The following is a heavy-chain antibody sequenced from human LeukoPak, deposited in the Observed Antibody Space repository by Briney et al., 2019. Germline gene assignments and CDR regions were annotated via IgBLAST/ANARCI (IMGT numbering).Heavy chain of an antibody. J-gene: IGHJ4*02. CDR1: GYTFTSYA. D-gene: IGHD3-16*01. CDR2: INAGNGNT. Sequence: ASVKVSCKASGYTFTSYAMHWVRQAPGQRLEWMGWINAGNGNTKYSQKFQGRVTITRDTSASTAYMELSSLRSEDTAVYYCARPLGAYYDYVWGSYSKEDYFDYWGQGTLVTVSS. CDR3: ARPLGAYYDYVWGSYSKEDYFDY. V-gene: IGHV1-3*01.